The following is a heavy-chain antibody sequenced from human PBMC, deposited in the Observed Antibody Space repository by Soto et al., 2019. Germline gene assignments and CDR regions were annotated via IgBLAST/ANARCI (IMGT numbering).Heavy chain of an antibody. Sequence: GGSLRLSCAASGFTFSNYWMHWVRQAPGKGLVWVSRINSDGSSKSNADSVKGRFIISRDNAKKTLYLQINRMRAEDTAVYYCERAPGSYDGSSGDFWGQGTLVTVSS. CDR3: ERAPGSYDGSSGDF. V-gene: IGHV3-74*01. J-gene: IGHJ4*02. CDR2: INSDGSSK. CDR1: GFTFSNYW. D-gene: IGHD3-22*01.